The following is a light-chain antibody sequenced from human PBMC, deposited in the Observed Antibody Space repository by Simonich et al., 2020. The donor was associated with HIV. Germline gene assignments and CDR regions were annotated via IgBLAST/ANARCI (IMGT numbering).Light chain of an antibody. CDR1: QGIRNS. CDR3: QQYYSTRT. Sequence: DIQMTQSPSSLSASVGDRVTITCRASQGIRNSLAWYQQKPGKAPKLLLYAASRLESGVPSRFSGSGSGTDYTLTISSLQPEDFATYYCQQYYSTRTFGQGTKVEIK. CDR2: AAS. J-gene: IGKJ1*01. V-gene: IGKV1-NL1*01.